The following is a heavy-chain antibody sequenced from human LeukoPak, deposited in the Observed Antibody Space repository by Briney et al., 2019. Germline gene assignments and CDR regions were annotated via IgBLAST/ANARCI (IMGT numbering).Heavy chain of an antibody. CDR1: GFTVSSNY. Sequence: PGGSLRLSCAASGFTVSSNYMSWVRQAPGKGLEWVSVIYSGGSTYYADSVKGRFTISRDNSKNTLYLQMNSLRAEDTAVYYCARAGFSGSYPIDYWGQGTLVTVSS. V-gene: IGHV3-66*01. D-gene: IGHD3-10*01. J-gene: IGHJ4*02. CDR3: ARAGFSGSYPIDY. CDR2: IYSGGST.